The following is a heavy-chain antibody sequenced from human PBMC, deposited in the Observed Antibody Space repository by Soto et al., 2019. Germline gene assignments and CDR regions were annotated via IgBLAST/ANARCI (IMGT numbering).Heavy chain of an antibody. CDR3: AREAAGILNWFDP. J-gene: IGHJ5*02. Sequence: QVQLQESGPGLVEPSQTLSLTCTVSGGSISSGGYYWSWIRQHPGKGLEWIGYIYYSGSTYYNPSLKSRVTISVDTSKNQFSLKLSSVTAADTAVYYCAREAAGILNWFDPWGQGTLVTVSS. D-gene: IGHD6-25*01. CDR1: GGSISSGGYY. V-gene: IGHV4-31*03. CDR2: IYYSGST.